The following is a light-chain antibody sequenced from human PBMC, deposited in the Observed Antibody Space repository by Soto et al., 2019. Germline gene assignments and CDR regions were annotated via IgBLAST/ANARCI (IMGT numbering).Light chain of an antibody. CDR3: MQALQTSYT. CDR1: QSLLHSNGYNY. CDR2: LGS. J-gene: IGKJ2*01. Sequence: DIVMTQSPLSLPVTPGEPASISCRSSQSLLHSNGYNYLDWYLQKPGQSPQLLIYLGSNRSSGVPDRFSDSGSGTDFTLKISRVEAEDVGVYYCMQALQTSYTFGQGTKLEIK. V-gene: IGKV2-28*01.